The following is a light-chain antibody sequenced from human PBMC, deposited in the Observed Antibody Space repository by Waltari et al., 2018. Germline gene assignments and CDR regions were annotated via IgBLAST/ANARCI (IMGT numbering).Light chain of an antibody. CDR1: QNVLKSSNNKNY. CDR3: QQYYSVPLT. Sequence: DIVMTQSPESLAVSLGERATINCKSSQNVLKSSNNKNYLAWYQQKPGRPPKLLISWASNREFGVPDRFTGSGSAADFTLTVTSLQAEDVAVYYCQQYYSVPLTFGQGTRLEIK. CDR2: WAS. V-gene: IGKV4-1*01. J-gene: IGKJ5*01.